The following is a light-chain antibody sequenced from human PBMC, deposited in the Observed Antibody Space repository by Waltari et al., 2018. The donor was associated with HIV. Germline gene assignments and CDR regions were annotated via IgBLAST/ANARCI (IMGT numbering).Light chain of an antibody. V-gene: IGLV3-25*03. Sequence: SYEVTQPPSVSVSPGQTARITCSGDALPNQYAYWYQQKPGQAPVLVMYKDSERPSGIPERFAGSSSGTTVTLTISGVQAEDEADYYCQSADNSGTFVIFGGGTELTVL. J-gene: IGLJ2*01. CDR1: ALPNQY. CDR2: KDS. CDR3: QSADNSGTFVI.